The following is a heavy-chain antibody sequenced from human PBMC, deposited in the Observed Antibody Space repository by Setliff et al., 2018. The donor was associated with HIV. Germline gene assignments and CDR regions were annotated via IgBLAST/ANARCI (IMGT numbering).Heavy chain of an antibody. J-gene: IGHJ4*02. CDR2: INPNSGGT. V-gene: IGHV1-2*02. CDR1: GYTFIGYY. Sequence: ASVKVSCKASGYTFIGYYMHWVRQAPGQGLEWMGWINPNSGGTNYAQQFRGRVTMTRDTSINTAHMYLSSLRSDDTAIYFCAGGTDFWSGSSNFDYWGQVTQVTVSS. CDR3: AGGTDFWSGSSNFDY. D-gene: IGHD3-3*01.